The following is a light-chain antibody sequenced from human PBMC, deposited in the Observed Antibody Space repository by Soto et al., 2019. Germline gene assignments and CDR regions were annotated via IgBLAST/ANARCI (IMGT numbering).Light chain of an antibody. CDR2: DVS. V-gene: IGLV2-14*01. Sequence: QSVVTQPASVSGSPGQSITISCTGTSSDVGGYNYVSWYQQHPGKAPKLMIYDVSNRPSGVSNRFSGSKSGNTASLTISGLQAEDEADYYCSSYTSSSLYVLGTGTKVTIL. J-gene: IGLJ1*01. CDR1: SSDVGGYNY. CDR3: SSYTSSSLYV.